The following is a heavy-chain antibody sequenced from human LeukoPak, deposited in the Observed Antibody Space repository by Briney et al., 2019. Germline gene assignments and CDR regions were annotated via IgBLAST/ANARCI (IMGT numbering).Heavy chain of an antibody. D-gene: IGHD3-3*01. Sequence: PGGSLRLSCAASGFTFSSYAMSWVRQAPGKGLEWVSAISGSGGSTYYADSVKGRFTISRDNSKNTLYLQMNSLRAEDTAVYYCARDTPRREWLSPSYYYYGMDVWGQGTTVTVSS. J-gene: IGHJ6*02. CDR1: GFTFSSYA. CDR2: ISGSGGST. CDR3: ARDTPRREWLSPSYYYYGMDV. V-gene: IGHV3-23*01.